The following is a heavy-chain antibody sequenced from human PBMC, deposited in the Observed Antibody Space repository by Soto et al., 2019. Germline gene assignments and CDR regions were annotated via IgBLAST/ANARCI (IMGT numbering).Heavy chain of an antibody. J-gene: IGHJ4*02. CDR3: AVYGYGVSAAAY. CDR2: IVPVFGSP. D-gene: IGHD4-17*01. CDR1: GGTFSNFV. Sequence: ASVKVSCKASGGTFSNFVFTWVRQAPGQGLEWMGGIVPVFGSPNYAQKFQDRVTITADESTSTVDMELSSLRSEDTAVYFCAVYGYGVSAAAYWGQGTLVTVSS. V-gene: IGHV1-69*13.